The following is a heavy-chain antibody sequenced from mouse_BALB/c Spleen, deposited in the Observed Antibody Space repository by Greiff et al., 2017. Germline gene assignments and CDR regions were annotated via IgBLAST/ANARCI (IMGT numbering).Heavy chain of an antibody. Sequence: DVMLVESGGGLVQPGGSLKLSCAASGFTFSSYGMSWVRQTPDKRLELVATINSNGGSTYYPDSVKGRFTISRDNAKNTLYLQMSSLKSEDTAMYYCARDYYDYHAMDYLGQGTSVTVSS. V-gene: IGHV5-6-3*01. D-gene: IGHD1-1*02. CDR1: GFTFSSYG. CDR2: INSNGGST. J-gene: IGHJ4*01. CDR3: ARDYYDYHAMDY.